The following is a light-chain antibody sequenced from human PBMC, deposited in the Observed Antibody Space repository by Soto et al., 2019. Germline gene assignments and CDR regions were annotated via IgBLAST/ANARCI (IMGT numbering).Light chain of an antibody. CDR1: QSVTSD. Sequence: VMTQSPATLSVSPGERATLSCRASQSVTSDLAWYQQKRGQAPRLLIFGASTRATGIPARFSGSGSGTEVTLTISILQSEDFAVYYCQQYNKWPALTFGGGTKVEIK. J-gene: IGKJ4*01. V-gene: IGKV3-15*01. CDR3: QQYNKWPALT. CDR2: GAS.